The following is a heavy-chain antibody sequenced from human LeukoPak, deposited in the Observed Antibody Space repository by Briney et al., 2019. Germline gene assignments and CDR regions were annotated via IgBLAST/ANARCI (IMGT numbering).Heavy chain of an antibody. CDR3: ARESFSGSYDY. J-gene: IGHJ4*02. Sequence: SENPSLTRTVSGGFISNFYWTWIRPPAREGMGWIGRIYPSGSTNYNPSLKSRVTISVDKSKNKFSLKVSSVTAADTAVYYCARESFSGSYDYWGQGTLVTVSS. D-gene: IGHD1-26*01. V-gene: IGHV4-4*07. CDR2: IYPSGST. CDR1: GGFISNFY.